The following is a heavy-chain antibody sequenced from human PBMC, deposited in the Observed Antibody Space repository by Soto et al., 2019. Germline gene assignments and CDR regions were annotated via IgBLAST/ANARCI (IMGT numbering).Heavy chain of an antibody. J-gene: IGHJ4*02. V-gene: IGHV1-3*05. Sequence: QVQLVQSGAEEKKPGASVKVSCKASGYTFTGYAMHWVRQAPGQRLEWMGWINAGNGNTKYSQKFQGRVTITRDTSASTDYKELSSLRSEDTAVYYCARAVAVPADFDYWGQGTLVTVSS. CDR2: INAGNGNT. CDR1: GYTFTGYA. D-gene: IGHD6-19*01. CDR3: ARAVAVPADFDY.